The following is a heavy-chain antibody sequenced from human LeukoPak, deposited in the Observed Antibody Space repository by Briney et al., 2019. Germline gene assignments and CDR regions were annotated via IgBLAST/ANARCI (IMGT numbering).Heavy chain of an antibody. CDR2: IYYSGST. Sequence: SETLSLTCTVSGGSISGYYWSWIRQPPGKGLEWIGYIYYSGSTNYNPSLKSRVTISVDTSKNQFSLKLSSVTAADTAVYYCARVSSSWSYGMDVWGKGTTVTVSS. D-gene: IGHD6-13*01. CDR3: ARVSSSWSYGMDV. V-gene: IGHV4-59*01. CDR1: GGSISGYY. J-gene: IGHJ6*04.